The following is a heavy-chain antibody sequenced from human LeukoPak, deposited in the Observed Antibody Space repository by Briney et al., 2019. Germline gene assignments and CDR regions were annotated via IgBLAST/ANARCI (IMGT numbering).Heavy chain of an antibody. J-gene: IGHJ4*02. Sequence: GGSLRLSCAASGFTFSSYAMSWVRQAPGKGLEWVSAISGSGGSTYYEDSVKGRFTISRDNSKNKLYLQRNSLRAEDTALYNCGKEGEQQPYRLNYGGGEPLVTVSS. D-gene: IGHD6-13*01. CDR2: ISGSGGST. CDR3: GKEGEQQPYRLNY. CDR1: GFTFSSYA. V-gene: IGHV3-23*01.